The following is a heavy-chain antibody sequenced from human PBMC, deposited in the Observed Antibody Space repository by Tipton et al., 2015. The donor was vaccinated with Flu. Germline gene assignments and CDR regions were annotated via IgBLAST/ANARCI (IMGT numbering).Heavy chain of an antibody. V-gene: IGHV3-33*01. CDR2: IWYDGSRK. D-gene: IGHD2-21*01. CDR1: GFTFSSYG. CDR3: VRDQADCGTTGCNAYDFYQYGLDV. J-gene: IGHJ6*02. Sequence: SLRLSCAASGFTFSSYGMHWVRQAPGKGLEWVAVIWYDGSRKYYADSVQGRFAISRDNSKNTLYLQMNSLRVEDAAVYYCVRDQADCGTTGCNAYDFYQYGLDVWGQGTTVSVS.